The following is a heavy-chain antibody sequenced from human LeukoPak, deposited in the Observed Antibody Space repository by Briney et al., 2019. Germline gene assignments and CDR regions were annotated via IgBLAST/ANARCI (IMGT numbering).Heavy chain of an antibody. CDR2: INPNSGGT. D-gene: IGHD3-10*01. Sequence: ASVKVSCKASGYTFTGYYMHWVRQAPGQGLEWMGWINPNSGGTNYAQKFQGRVTMTRDTSISTAYMELSRLRSDDTAVYYCARDLKPGVPAPKYGMDVWGQGTTVTVSS. J-gene: IGHJ6*02. CDR3: ARDLKPGVPAPKYGMDV. V-gene: IGHV1-2*02. CDR1: GYTFTGYY.